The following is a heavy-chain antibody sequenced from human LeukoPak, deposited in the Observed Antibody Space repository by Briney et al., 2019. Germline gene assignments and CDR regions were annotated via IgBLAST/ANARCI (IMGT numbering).Heavy chain of an antibody. V-gene: IGHV1-18*01. J-gene: IGHJ5*02. CDR2: ISAYNGDT. CDR3: ARSGDGNWFDP. CDR1: GYIFMNFG. Sequence: EASVKVSCKASGYIFMNFGMGWVRQAPGQGLEWLGWISAYNGDTNYAQKFRGRVTMTTDTSTSTAYMEVRSLTSDDTAIYYRARSGDGNWFDPWGQGTLVIVSS.